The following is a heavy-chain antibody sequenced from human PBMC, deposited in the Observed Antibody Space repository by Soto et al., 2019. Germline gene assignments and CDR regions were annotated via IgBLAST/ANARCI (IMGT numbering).Heavy chain of an antibody. Sequence: PSETLSLTCAVSGYSISSGYYWGWTRQPPGKGLEWIGSIYHSGSTYYNPSLKSRVTISVDTSKNQFSLKLSSVTAADTAVYYCARYPPTARPFDYWGQGTLVTV. CDR1: GYSISSGYY. V-gene: IGHV4-38-2*01. CDR3: ARYPPTARPFDY. CDR2: IYHSGST. D-gene: IGHD2-21*02. J-gene: IGHJ4*02.